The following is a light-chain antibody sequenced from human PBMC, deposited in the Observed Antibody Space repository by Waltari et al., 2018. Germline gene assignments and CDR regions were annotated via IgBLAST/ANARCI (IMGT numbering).Light chain of an antibody. CDR3: QQYNQWPLT. CDR1: QSVSSSY. J-gene: IGKJ4*01. CDR2: GAS. Sequence: EIVLTQSPGTLSLSPGESATLSCRASQSVSSSYLAWYQQKPGQAPRLLIYGASSRATGIPDRFSGSGSGTDFTLTISRLEPEDFAVYFCQQYNQWPLTFGRGTKVEIK. V-gene: IGKV3-20*01.